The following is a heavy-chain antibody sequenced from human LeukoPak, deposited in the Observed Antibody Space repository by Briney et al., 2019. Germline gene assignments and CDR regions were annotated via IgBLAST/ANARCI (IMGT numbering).Heavy chain of an antibody. CDR1: GGTFRNYG. V-gene: IGHV1-69*13. J-gene: IGHJ4*02. CDR2: IIPIFGTA. CDR3: ARGPYSGYDNYYFDY. Sequence: SLTLSCTVSGGTFRNYGSNWVRQAPGQGLEWMGGIIPIFGTANYAQKFQGRVTITADESTSTAYMELSSLRSDDTAVYYCARGPYSGYDNYYFDYRGQGTLVTVSS. D-gene: IGHD5-12*01.